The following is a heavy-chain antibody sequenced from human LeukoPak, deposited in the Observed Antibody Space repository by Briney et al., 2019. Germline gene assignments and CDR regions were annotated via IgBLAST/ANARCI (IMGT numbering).Heavy chain of an antibody. Sequence: GGSLRLSCGASGFLFSDYEMNWVRQAPGKGLEWISYISTRGGTIYYADSVEGRFTISRDNAKNALYLQMNSLRVEDTAFYYCVRDGYSYGYDFDYWGQGTLVAVSP. J-gene: IGHJ4*02. CDR1: GFLFSDYE. V-gene: IGHV3-48*03. CDR2: ISTRGGTI. D-gene: IGHD5-18*01. CDR3: VRDGYSYGYDFDY.